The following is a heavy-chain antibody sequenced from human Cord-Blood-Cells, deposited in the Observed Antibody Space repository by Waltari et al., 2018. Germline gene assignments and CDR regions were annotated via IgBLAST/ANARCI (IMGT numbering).Heavy chain of an antibody. CDR3: ARDSGVLRYFDWLSNYYYYYGMDV. V-gene: IGHV3-21*01. Sequence: EVQLVESGGGLVKPGFTFSSYSMNWVRQAPGKGLEWVSSISSSSSYIYYADSVKGRFTISRDNAKNSLYLQRNSLRAEDTAVYYCARDSGVLRYFDWLSNYYYYYGMDVWGQGTTVTVSS. D-gene: IGHD3-9*01. J-gene: IGHJ6*02. CDR1: FTFSSYS. CDR2: ISSSSSYI.